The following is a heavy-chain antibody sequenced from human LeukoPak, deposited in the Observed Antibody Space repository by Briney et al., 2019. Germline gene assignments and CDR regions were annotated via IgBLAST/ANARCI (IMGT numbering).Heavy chain of an antibody. CDR2: IYYSGST. CDR3: ARGLYDSSTWEGYFDY. CDR1: GGSISSGGYY. D-gene: IGHD3-22*01. V-gene: IGHV4-31*03. Sequence: SETLSLTCTVSGGSISSGGYYWSWIRQHPGKGLEWNVYIYYSGSTYYNPSLKSRVTISVDTSKNQFSLKLSSVTAADTAVYYCARGLYDSSTWEGYFDYWGQGTLVTVSS. J-gene: IGHJ4*02.